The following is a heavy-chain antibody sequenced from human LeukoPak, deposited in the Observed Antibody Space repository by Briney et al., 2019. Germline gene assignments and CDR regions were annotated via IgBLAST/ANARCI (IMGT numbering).Heavy chain of an antibody. D-gene: IGHD1-1*01. Sequence: SETLSLTCAVSGGSISSGGYSWSWIRQPPGKGLEWIGYIYYSGSTYYNPSLKSRVTISVDTSKHQFSLKLSSVTAADTAVYYCARADWNGYAFDIWGQGTMVTVSS. J-gene: IGHJ3*02. CDR1: GGSISSGGYS. CDR3: ARADWNGYAFDI. V-gene: IGHV4-30-4*07. CDR2: IYYSGST.